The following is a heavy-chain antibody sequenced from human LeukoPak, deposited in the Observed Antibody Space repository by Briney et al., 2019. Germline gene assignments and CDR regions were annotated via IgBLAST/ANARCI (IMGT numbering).Heavy chain of an antibody. CDR2: IIPIFGTA. CDR1: GGTFISYA. CDR3: ARGSQFGSTVTTPVYYYYMDV. J-gene: IGHJ6*03. V-gene: IGHV1-69*05. D-gene: IGHD4-11*01. Sequence: AVTVSFKASGGTFISYAISWVRQAPGQGLEWVGGIIPIFGTANYAQKFQGRVTITTDESTSTAYMELSSLRSEDTAVYYCARGSQFGSTVTTPVYYYYMDVWGKGTTVTVSS.